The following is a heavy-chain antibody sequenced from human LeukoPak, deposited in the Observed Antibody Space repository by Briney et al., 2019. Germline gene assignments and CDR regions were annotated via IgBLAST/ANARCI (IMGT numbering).Heavy chain of an antibody. CDR2: ISSSGSSI. J-gene: IGHJ4*02. CDR3: ARGNYDFWSGYSYYFDY. V-gene: IGHV3-11*04. Sequence: GGSLRLSCAASGFTFSDYYMSWIRQAPGKGLEWVSNISSSGSSIYYADSVKGRFTISRDNTKNSLYLQMNSLRAEDTAVYYCARGNYDFWSGYSYYFDYWGQGTLVTVSS. CDR1: GFTFSDYY. D-gene: IGHD3-3*01.